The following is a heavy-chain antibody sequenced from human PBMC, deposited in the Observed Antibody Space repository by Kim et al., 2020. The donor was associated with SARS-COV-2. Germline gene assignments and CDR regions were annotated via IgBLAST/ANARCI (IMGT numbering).Heavy chain of an antibody. V-gene: IGHV3-23*01. CDR3: AKARPLAGTAGPFDM. CDR2: ISGSGGT. D-gene: IGHD6-19*01. J-gene: IGHJ3*02. Sequence: GGSLRLSCTSSAFTFSTYAMSWVRQAPGKGLEWVSGISGSGGTYYADSVKGRFAISRDNSENILSLQMNSLRAEDTAIYYCAKARPLAGTAGPFDMWGQGTMVIVSS. CDR1: AFTFSTYA.